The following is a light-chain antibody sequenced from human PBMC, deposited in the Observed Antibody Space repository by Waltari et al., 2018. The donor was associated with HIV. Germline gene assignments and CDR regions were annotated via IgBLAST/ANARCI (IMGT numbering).Light chain of an antibody. V-gene: IGLV1-51*01. CDR1: SSNIGNNY. CDR3: GTWDSGKNVWV. Sequence: QSVLPQPPSVSAAPGQTVTISCSGSSSNIGNNYVSWYQQVTGAAPKLVLYDNNDRPSGIRDRFSGAKSGTSATLDITGLQPGDEADYYCGTWDSGKNVWVFGGGTKLTVL. J-gene: IGLJ3*02. CDR2: DNN.